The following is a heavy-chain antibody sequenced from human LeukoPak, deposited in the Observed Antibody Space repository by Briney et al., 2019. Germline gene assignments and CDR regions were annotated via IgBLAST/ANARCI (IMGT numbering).Heavy chain of an antibody. J-gene: IGHJ4*02. V-gene: IGHV1-8*01. CDR1: GYIFSNYD. D-gene: IGHD3-16*02. CDR2: MNPNSGRR. Sequence: GASVKVSCKASGYIFSNYDINWVRRAPGHGLEWMGWMNPNSGRRVYAQKFQGRVTMTRNSSINTAYMELTSLRSDDRAVYYCARGLRSDYWGQGTLVTVSS. CDR3: ARGLRSDY.